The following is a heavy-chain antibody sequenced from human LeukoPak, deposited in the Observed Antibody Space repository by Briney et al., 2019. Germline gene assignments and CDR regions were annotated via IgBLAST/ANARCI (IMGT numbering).Heavy chain of an antibody. Sequence: GGSLRLSCVASGFIFSGYSMNWVRQAPGKGLEWVSSISSSSTYIYYADSLKGRFTISRDNAKNSLYLHMNSLRAEDTAVYYCARETFCTSTRCPIGDHFDYWGQGTLVTVSS. J-gene: IGHJ4*02. D-gene: IGHD2-2*01. CDR1: GFIFSGYS. V-gene: IGHV3-21*01. CDR2: ISSSSTYI. CDR3: ARETFCTSTRCPIGDHFDY.